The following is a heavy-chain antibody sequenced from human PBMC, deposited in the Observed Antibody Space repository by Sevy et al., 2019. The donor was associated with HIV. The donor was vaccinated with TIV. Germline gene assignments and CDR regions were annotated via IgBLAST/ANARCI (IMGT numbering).Heavy chain of an antibody. CDR2: IKQDGSEK. V-gene: IGHV3-7*01. D-gene: IGHD3-22*01. CDR1: GFTFSSYW. J-gene: IGHJ4*02. Sequence: GGSLRLSCAASGFTFSSYWMSWVRQAPGKGLEWVANIKQDGSEKYYVDSVKGRFTISRDNPKNSLYLQMNSLRAEDTAVYYCARGGYYYDSSGYHHDPFDYWGQGTLVTGSS. CDR3: ARGGYYYDSSGYHHDPFDY.